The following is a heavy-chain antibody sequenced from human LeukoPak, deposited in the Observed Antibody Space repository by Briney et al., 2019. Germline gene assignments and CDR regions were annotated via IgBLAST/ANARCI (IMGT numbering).Heavy chain of an antibody. D-gene: IGHD6-13*01. Sequence: GGSLRLSCAGSGFTFSSYGMHWVRQAPGKGLEWVAFIRYDGSNKYYADSVKGRFTISRDNSKNTLYLQMNSLRAEDTAVYYCAKKNKAAAGTFDYWGQGTLVTVS. J-gene: IGHJ4*02. CDR3: AKKNKAAAGTFDY. V-gene: IGHV3-30*02. CDR2: IRYDGSNK. CDR1: GFTFSSYG.